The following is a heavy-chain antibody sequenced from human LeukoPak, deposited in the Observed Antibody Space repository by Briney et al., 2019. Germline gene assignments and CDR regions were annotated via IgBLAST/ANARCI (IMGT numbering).Heavy chain of an antibody. CDR1: GGSFSGYY. CDR2: IYYSGST. CDR3: ARSSSGYSLRFDY. J-gene: IGHJ4*02. V-gene: IGHV4-59*01. Sequence: SETLSLTCAVYGGSFSGYYWSWIRQPPGKGLEWIGYIYYSGSTNYNPSLKSRVTISVDTSKNQFSLKLSSVTAADTAVYYCARSSSGYSLRFDYWGQGTLVTVSS. D-gene: IGHD3-22*01.